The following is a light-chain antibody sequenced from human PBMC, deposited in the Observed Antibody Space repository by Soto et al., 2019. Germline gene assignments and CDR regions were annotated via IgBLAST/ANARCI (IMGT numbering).Light chain of an antibody. CDR2: EVT. Sequence: QSVLTQPASVSGSPGQSITISCTGTRSDVGSYNSIAWYQQHPGKAPRVVIFEVTNRPSGISDRFSGSKSGYTASLTISGLQAEDEADYFCFSYAGHSIWLFGGGTKLTVL. V-gene: IGLV2-23*02. CDR3: FSYAGHSIWL. J-gene: IGLJ2*01. CDR1: RSDVGSYNS.